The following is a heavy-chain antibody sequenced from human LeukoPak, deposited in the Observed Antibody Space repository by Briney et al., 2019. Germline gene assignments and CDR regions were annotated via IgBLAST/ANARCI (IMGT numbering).Heavy chain of an antibody. CDR2: IYPGDSDT. CDR1: GYSFSSYW. Sequence: GESLKISCRGSGYSFSSYWIAWVRQMPGKGLEWMGIIYPGDSDTTYSPSFQGQVTISADKSISTAYLQWSSLKASDTAMYFCARRRSSTLIDYWGQGTLVTVSS. D-gene: IGHD3-10*01. CDR3: ARRRSSTLIDY. V-gene: IGHV5-51*01. J-gene: IGHJ4*02.